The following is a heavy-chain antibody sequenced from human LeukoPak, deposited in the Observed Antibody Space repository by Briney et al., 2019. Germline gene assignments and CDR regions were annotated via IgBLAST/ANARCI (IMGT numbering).Heavy chain of an antibody. V-gene: IGHV3-53*01. D-gene: IGHD2-2*01. CDR3: ARGLGYCTSTTCLLPFDY. J-gene: IGHJ4*01. CDR1: GFTVSTYY. Sequence: PGGSLRLSCAASGFTVSTYYMTWVRQAPGKGLECVSVIYSGGSTYYADSVKGRFTVSRDNSKNTLYLQMNSLRAEDTAMYYCARGLGYCTSTTCLLPFDYWGHGTLVTVYS. CDR2: IYSGGST.